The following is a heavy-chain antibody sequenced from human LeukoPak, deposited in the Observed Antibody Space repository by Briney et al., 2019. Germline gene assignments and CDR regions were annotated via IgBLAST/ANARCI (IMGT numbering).Heavy chain of an antibody. V-gene: IGHV3-23*01. Sequence: GGSLRLSCAASGFTFRSYAMSWVRQAPGKGLEWVSAISGSGGSTYYADSVKGRFTISRDNSKNTLYLQMNSLRAEDTAVYYCAKDASPGGTVTTDLDYWGQGTLVTVSS. CDR2: ISGSGGST. D-gene: IGHD4-17*01. J-gene: IGHJ4*02. CDR3: AKDASPGGTVTTDLDY. CDR1: GFTFRSYA.